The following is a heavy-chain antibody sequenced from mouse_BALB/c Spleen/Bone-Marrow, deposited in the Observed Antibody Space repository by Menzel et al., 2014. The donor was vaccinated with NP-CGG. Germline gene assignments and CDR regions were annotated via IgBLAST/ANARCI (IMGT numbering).Heavy chain of an antibody. D-gene: IGHD2-1*01. CDR1: GFSLTSYG. CDR3: ASPYGNYEFAY. CDR2: IWSGGST. V-gene: IGHV2-4-1*01. Sequence: QVQLKQSGPGLVQPSQSLSITCTVSGFSLTSYGVHWVRQSPGKGLEWLGVIWSGGSTDYNAAFISRLSISKDNSKSQVFFKMNSLQADDTAIYYCASPYGNYEFAYWGQGTLVTVSA. J-gene: IGHJ3*01.